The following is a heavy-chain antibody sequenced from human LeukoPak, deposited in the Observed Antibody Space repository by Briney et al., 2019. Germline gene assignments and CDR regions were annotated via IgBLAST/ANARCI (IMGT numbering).Heavy chain of an antibody. V-gene: IGHV3-11*01. Sequence: GGSLRLSCAASGFTFSDYYVTWIRQAPGKGLEWISYISSSGATIFYADSVKGRFTISRDNTKNSLYLQLNSLRAEDTAVYYCARGGFLPGFTLDFWGQGTLVTVSS. CDR1: GFTFSDYY. CDR3: ARGGFLPGFTLDF. D-gene: IGHD1-1*01. J-gene: IGHJ4*02. CDR2: ISSSGATI.